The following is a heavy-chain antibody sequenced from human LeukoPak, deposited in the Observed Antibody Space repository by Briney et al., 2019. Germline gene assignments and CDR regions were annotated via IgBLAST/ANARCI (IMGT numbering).Heavy chain of an antibody. J-gene: IGHJ6*03. CDR3: AKIEYSSRAAYYYYMDV. CDR1: GFTFSSYA. V-gene: IGHV3-23*01. CDR2: ISGSGGST. D-gene: IGHD6-6*01. Sequence: GGSLRLSCAASGFTFSSYAMSWARQAPGKGLEWVSAISGSGGSTYYADSVKGRFTISRDNSKNTLYLQMNSLRAEDTAVYYCAKIEYSSRAAYYYYMDVWGKGTTVTVSS.